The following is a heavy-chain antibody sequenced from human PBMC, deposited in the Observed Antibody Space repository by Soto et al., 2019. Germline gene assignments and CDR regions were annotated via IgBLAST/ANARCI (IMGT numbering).Heavy chain of an antibody. V-gene: IGHV4-39*07. CDR3: ASVFRRARHAYDI. D-gene: IGHD3-16*01. CDR2: IYYSGST. J-gene: IGHJ3*02. Sequence: SETLSLTCTVSGGSISSSSYYWGWIRQPPGKGLEWIGSIYYSGSTNYNPSLKSRVTISVDTSKNQFSLKLSSVTAADTAVYYCASVFRRARHAYDIWGKGTMVTVSS. CDR1: GGSISSSSYY.